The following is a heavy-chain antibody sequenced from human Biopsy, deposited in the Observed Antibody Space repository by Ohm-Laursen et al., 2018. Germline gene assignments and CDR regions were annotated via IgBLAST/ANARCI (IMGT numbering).Heavy chain of an antibody. V-gene: IGHV4-59*01. J-gene: IGHJ4*02. CDR3: ARLTGDPSY. Sequence: GTLSLTCTVYGGSIKSYYWNWIRQSPGKGLEWIGFIYYTGHTNYNPSLKSRATISVDTSKNQFSLKVISVTAADTAVYYCARLTGDPSYWGQGILVTVSS. CDR2: IYYTGHT. CDR1: GGSIKSYY. D-gene: IGHD7-27*01.